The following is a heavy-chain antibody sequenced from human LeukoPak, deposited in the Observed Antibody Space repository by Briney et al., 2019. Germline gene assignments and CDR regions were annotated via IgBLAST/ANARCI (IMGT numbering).Heavy chain of an antibody. D-gene: IGHD6-6*01. Sequence: GRSLRLSYAAPGFTFSSYGMHWVRYDPCKGLQSLPFIRYDGSNKYYADSVKGRFTISRDNSKNTLYLQMNSLRAEDTAVYYCAKAIHSSSSGVVDYWGQGTLVTVSS. CDR3: AKAIHSSSSGVVDY. J-gene: IGHJ4*02. CDR1: GFTFSSYG. CDR2: IRYDGSNK. V-gene: IGHV3-30*02.